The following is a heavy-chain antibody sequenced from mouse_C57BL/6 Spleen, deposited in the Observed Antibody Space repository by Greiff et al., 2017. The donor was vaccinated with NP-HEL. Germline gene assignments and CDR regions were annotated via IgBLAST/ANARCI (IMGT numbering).Heavy chain of an antibody. CDR2: IYPGSGST. CDR1: GYTFTSYW. Sequence: QVQLQQPGAELVKPGASVKMSCKASGYTFTSYWITWVKQSPGQGLEWIGDIYPGSGSTNYNEKFKSQATLTVDTSSSTAYMQLSSLTSEDSAVYYCARRPGGDAMGYWGQGTSVTVSS. CDR3: ARRPGGDAMGY. V-gene: IGHV1-55*01. J-gene: IGHJ4*01.